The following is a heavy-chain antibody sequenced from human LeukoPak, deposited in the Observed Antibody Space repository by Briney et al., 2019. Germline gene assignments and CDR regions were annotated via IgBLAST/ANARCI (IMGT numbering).Heavy chain of an antibody. Sequence: SETLSLTCTVSGGSISGYYWSWLRQPAGKGLEWIGHIYTSGSTNYNPSLKSRLTMSVDTSKNQFSLKLSSVTAADTAVYYCTRASGSYRTLDYWGQGTLVTVSS. J-gene: IGHJ4*02. V-gene: IGHV4-4*07. CDR3: TRASGSYRTLDY. CDR1: GGSISGYY. CDR2: IYTSGST. D-gene: IGHD1-26*01.